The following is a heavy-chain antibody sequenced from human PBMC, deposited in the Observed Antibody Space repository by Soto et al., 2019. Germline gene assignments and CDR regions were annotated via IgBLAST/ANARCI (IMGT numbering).Heavy chain of an antibody. Sequence: ASVKVSCKASGYTFTSYDINWVRQATGQGLEWMGWMNPNSGNTGYAQKFQGRVTMTRNTSISTAYMELSSLRSEDTAVYYCARTHCSSISCYVGSWDYWGQGTLVTVSS. CDR1: GYTFTSYD. V-gene: IGHV1-8*01. J-gene: IGHJ4*02. CDR3: ARTHCSSISCYVGSWDY. CDR2: MNPNSGNT. D-gene: IGHD2-2*01.